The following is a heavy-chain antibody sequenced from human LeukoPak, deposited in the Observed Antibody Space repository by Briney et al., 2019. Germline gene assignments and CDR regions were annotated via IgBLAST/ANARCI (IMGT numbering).Heavy chain of an antibody. D-gene: IGHD3-10*01. Sequence: GGSLRLSCAASGFTFDDYGMSWVRQAPGKGLEWVSGINWNGGSTGYADSVKGRFTISRDNAKNSLYLQMNSLRAEDTALYYCARVLGVINTMVRGELDYWGQGTLVTVSS. J-gene: IGHJ4*02. CDR3: ARVLGVINTMVRGELDY. CDR2: INWNGGST. V-gene: IGHV3-20*04. CDR1: GFTFDDYG.